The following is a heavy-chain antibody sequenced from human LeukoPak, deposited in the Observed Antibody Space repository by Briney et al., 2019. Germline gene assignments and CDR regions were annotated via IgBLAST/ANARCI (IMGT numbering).Heavy chain of an antibody. CDR2: IIPILGTA. CDR1: GGTFSSYA. CDR3: ARGVPTGTTTVFLPFDY. J-gene: IGHJ4*02. Sequence: SVKVSCKASGGTFSSYAISWVRQAPGQGLEWMGRIIPILGTANYAQKFQGRVTITTDESTSTAYMELSSLRSEDTAVYYCARGVPTGTTTVFLPFDYWGQGTLVTVSS. V-gene: IGHV1-69*11. D-gene: IGHD1-7*01.